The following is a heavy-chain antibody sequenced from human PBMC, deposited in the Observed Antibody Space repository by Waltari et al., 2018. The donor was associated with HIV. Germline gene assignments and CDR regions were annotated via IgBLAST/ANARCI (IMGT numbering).Heavy chain of an antibody. Sequence: QVRLQQWGTGLLKSSETLSRTCAVYGASFRDYYWNWIRQSPGLGLQWIGEVNDVGGVRYSPSFRSRVSMSMDVSKNQFSLNLTSVTAADTAVYHCARGRWRNRGPLPMDVWAPGAMVIVSS. D-gene: IGHD3-10*01. V-gene: IGHV4-34*02. CDR3: ARGRWRNRGPLPMDV. J-gene: IGHJ6*02. CDR1: GASFRDYY. CDR2: VNDVGGV.